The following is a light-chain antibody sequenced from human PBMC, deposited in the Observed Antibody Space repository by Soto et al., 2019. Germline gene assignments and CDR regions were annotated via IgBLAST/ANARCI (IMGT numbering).Light chain of an antibody. J-gene: IGKJ2*01. V-gene: IGKV3-20*01. Sequence: EIVLTQSPGTLSLSPGERATLSCRASQSVGSSYLAWYQQRPGQAPRLLIYGASSRATDIPARFSGSGSGTDFTLTISRLEPEDFAVYYCHQYGTSPYTFGQGTKLEIK. CDR1: QSVGSSY. CDR2: GAS. CDR3: HQYGTSPYT.